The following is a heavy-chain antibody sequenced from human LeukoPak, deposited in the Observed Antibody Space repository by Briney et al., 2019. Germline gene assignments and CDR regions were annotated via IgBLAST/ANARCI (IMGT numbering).Heavy chain of an antibody. V-gene: IGHV1-46*01. J-gene: IGHJ6*02. CDR1: GYTLTNFY. D-gene: IGHD6-13*01. CDR3: ARDVGSSGWYYYYGMGV. Sequence: ASVKVSCKASGYTLTNFYIHWVRQAPGQGLEWMGIINPSDGRTSHAQKFQGRVTMTRDTSTSTVYVELNNLRSDDTAVYYCARDVGSSGWYYYYGMGVWGQGTTVTVSS. CDR2: INPSDGRT.